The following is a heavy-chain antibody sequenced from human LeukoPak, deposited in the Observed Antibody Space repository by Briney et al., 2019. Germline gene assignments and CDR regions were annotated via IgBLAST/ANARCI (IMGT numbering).Heavy chain of an antibody. CDR2: IHPSGGST. J-gene: IGHJ2*01. CDR3: RTQDYSIYWYFDL. CDR1: GYTFTSHY. V-gene: IGHV1-46*01. Sequence: ASVKVSSKASGYTFTSHYIHWLRQAPGQHLEWMGVIHPSGGSTNYAQGFQGRVTMTRDTSTSTVYMELSSLSSEDTALYCARTQDYSIYWYFDLWGPGTLVTVSS. D-gene: IGHD4-11*01.